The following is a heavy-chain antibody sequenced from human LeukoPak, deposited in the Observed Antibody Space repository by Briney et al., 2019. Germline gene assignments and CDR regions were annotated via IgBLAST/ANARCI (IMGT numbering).Heavy chain of an antibody. CDR2: IYYSGST. V-gene: IGHV4-59*08. D-gene: IGHD3-9*01. CDR3: ARRTPFLTGYPLDY. J-gene: IGHJ4*02. Sequence: PSETLSLTCTVSGGSISSYYWSWIRQPPGKGLEWIGYIYYSGSTNYNPSLKSRVTISVDTSKNQFSLKLSSVTAADTAVYYCARRTPFLTGYPLDYWGQGTLVTVSS. CDR1: GGSISSYY.